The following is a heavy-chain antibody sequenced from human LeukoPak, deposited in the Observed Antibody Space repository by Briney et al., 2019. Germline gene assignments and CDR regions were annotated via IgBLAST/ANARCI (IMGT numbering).Heavy chain of an antibody. CDR2: INHSGST. CDR1: GGSISSSSYY. CDR3: ARSRGRRGYCSGGSCYLNWFDP. V-gene: IGHV4-39*07. D-gene: IGHD2-15*01. J-gene: IGHJ5*02. Sequence: SETLSLTCTVSGGSISSSSYYWGWIRQPPGKGLEWIGEINHSGSTDYNPSLKSRVTISVDTSKNQFSLKLSSVTAADTAVYYCARSRGRRGYCSGGSCYLNWFDPWGQGTLVTVSS.